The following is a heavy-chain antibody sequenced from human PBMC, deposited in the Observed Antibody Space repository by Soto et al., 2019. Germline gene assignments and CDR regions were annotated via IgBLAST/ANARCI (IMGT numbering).Heavy chain of an antibody. D-gene: IGHD6-13*01. CDR1: GFTFSNSI. Sequence: WGSLSLSCAASGFTFSNSIMNCVRHSPFQWLEWVSSISGSSDFLYYADSVKGRFTISRDTATNSLYLQMNSLRAEDTAVYYCATSTWYAFDIWGQGTMVTVSS. V-gene: IGHV3-21*01. CDR3: ATSTWYAFDI. CDR2: ISGSSDFL. J-gene: IGHJ3*02.